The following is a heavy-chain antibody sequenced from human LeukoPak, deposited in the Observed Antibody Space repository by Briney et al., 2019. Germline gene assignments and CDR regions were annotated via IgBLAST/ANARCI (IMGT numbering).Heavy chain of an antibody. Sequence: PGGSLRLSCAASGFTVSSNDISWVRQAPGRGLEWVSLIYKGGSTYYADSVKGRFTISRDNAKNTLYLQMTSLRAEDTAVYYCARGGAWGSFYDCWGQGTLVTVSS. CDR2: IYKGGST. CDR3: ARGGAWGSFYDC. D-gene: IGHD3-16*01. CDR1: GFTVSSND. J-gene: IGHJ4*02. V-gene: IGHV3-66*01.